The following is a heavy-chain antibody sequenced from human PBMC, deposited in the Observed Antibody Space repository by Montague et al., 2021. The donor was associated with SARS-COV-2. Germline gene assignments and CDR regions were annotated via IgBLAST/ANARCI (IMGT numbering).Heavy chain of an antibody. V-gene: IGHV4-39*07. CDR3: ARDTRITMLVVVNRYGIDV. CDR2: IYYSGST. Sequence: SETLSLTCTVSGCAISSSSYYWGSIRQPPGKVLEWIGSIYYSGSTYYNPFLKRRVTISVDTSKNQFSLKMSSVTAAATAVYYCARDTRITMLVVVNRYGIDVWGQGTPVTVSS. J-gene: IGHJ6*02. D-gene: IGHD3-22*01. CDR1: GCAISSSSYY.